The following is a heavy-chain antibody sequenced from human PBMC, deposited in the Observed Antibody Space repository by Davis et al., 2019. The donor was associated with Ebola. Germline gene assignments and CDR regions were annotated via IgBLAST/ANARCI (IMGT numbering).Heavy chain of an antibody. Sequence: GESLKISCTASGFTFSSYCMNWVRQAPGKGLEWVSSISSSSGYIYYADSVKGRFTISRDNAKNSLYLQMNSLRAEDTAVYYCARDGISSGGMDVWGQGTTVTVSS. V-gene: IGHV3-21*01. D-gene: IGHD2-15*01. CDR2: ISSSSGYI. CDR3: ARDGISSGGMDV. CDR1: GFTFSSYC. J-gene: IGHJ6*02.